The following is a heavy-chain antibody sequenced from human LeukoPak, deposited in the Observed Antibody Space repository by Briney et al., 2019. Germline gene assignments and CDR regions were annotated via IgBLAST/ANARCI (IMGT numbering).Heavy chain of an antibody. CDR1: GFTFSDYE. D-gene: IGHD1-26*01. CDR2: ISSSSSTI. Sequence: GGSLRLSCAASGFTFSDYEMNWVRKAPGKGLEGVSYISSSSSTIYYADSVKGRFTVSRDNAKNSLYLQMNSLRAEDTAVYYCARDLIVGAIDPYYFDYWGQGTLVTVSS. J-gene: IGHJ4*02. V-gene: IGHV3-48*01. CDR3: ARDLIVGAIDPYYFDY.